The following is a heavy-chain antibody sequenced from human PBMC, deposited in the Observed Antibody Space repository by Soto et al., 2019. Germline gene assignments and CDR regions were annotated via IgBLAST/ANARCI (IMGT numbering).Heavy chain of an antibody. J-gene: IGHJ2*01. CDR2: IIPIFGTA. D-gene: IGHD5-12*01. CDR3: ARVAGWLQHNWYFDL. Sequence: SVKVSCKASGGTFSSYAISWVRQAPGQGLEWMGGIIPIFGTANYAQKFQGRVKITADESTSTAYMELSSLRSEDTAVYYCARVAGWLQHNWYFDLWGRGTLVTVSS. CDR1: GGTFSSYA. V-gene: IGHV1-69*13.